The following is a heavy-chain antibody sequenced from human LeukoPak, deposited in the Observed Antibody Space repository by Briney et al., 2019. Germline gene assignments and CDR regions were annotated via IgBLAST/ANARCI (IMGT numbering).Heavy chain of an antibody. Sequence: GGSLRLSCAASGFTFSSYAMVWVRQAQGQGLEGVSDITASGGNTYYADSVKGRFTISRDNSKNTLYLQVKSLRAEDTAVYYCAKGNGYSYGRYYFDYWGQGTLVTVSS. CDR3: AKGNGYSYGRYYFDY. CDR1: GFTFSSYA. D-gene: IGHD5-18*01. J-gene: IGHJ4*02. CDR2: ITASGGNT. V-gene: IGHV3-23*01.